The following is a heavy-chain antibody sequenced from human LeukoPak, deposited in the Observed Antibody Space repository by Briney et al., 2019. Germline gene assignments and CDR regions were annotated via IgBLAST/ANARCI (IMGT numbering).Heavy chain of an antibody. J-gene: IGHJ4*02. CDR1: GFTFSTYA. Sequence: GGYLRLSCAASGFTFSTYAMSWVRQAPGKGLEWVSAISASGGTTFYADSVKGRFTISRDNSKNTLYLQINSLRVEDTAVYYCANSPISDYWGQGTLVTVSS. V-gene: IGHV3-23*01. CDR3: ANSPISDY. CDR2: ISASGGTT.